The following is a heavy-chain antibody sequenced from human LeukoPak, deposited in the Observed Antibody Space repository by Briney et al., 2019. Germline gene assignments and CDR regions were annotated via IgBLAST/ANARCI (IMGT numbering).Heavy chain of an antibody. CDR3: ARGKGRITMVRGVIITNDY. J-gene: IGHJ4*02. CDR2: ISAYNGNT. Sequence: ASVKLSCKASGYTFTSYGISWVRQAPGQGLEWMGWISAYNGNTNYAQKLQGRVTMTTDTSTSTAYMELRSLRSDDTAVYYCARGKGRITMVRGVIITNDYWGQGTLVTVSS. CDR1: GYTFTSYG. D-gene: IGHD3-10*01. V-gene: IGHV1-18*01.